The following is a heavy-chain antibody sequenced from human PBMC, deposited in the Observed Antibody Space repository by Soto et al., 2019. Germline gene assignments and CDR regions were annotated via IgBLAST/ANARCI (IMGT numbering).Heavy chain of an antibody. CDR2: MFSSGST. J-gene: IGHJ4*02. CDR1: GGSINTFY. D-gene: IGHD5-18*01. Sequence: SETLSLTCTVAGGSINTFYWSWVRQPSGKVLELVGRMFSSGSTSFNPSLESRVAMSVDTSKNHFSLNLSAVTAADMAVYYCAREGAYSAYNLAQEIQVWYSDFCGQGAPVTIS. CDR3: AREGAYSAYNLAQEIQVWYSDF. V-gene: IGHV4-4*07.